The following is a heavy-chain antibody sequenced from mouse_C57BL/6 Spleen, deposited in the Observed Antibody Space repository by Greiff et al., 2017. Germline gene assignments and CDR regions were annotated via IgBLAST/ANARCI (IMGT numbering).Heavy chain of an antibody. D-gene: IGHD1-1*01. CDR2: IWSGGST. CDR1: GFSLTSYG. J-gene: IGHJ3*01. Sequence: QVQLQQSGPGLVQPSQSLSITCTVSGFSLTSYGVHWVRQSPGKGLEWLGVIWSGGSTDYNAAFISRLSISKDNSKSQVFFKMNSLQADDTAIYYCAGDYGSRLFAYWGQGTLVTVSA. V-gene: IGHV2-2*01. CDR3: AGDYGSRLFAY.